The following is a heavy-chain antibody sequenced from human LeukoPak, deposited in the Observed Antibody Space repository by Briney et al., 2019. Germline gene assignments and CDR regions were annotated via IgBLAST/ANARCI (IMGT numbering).Heavy chain of an antibody. D-gene: IGHD2-8*01. CDR2: INAGNGNT. Sequence: GASVKVSCKASGYTFTSYAMHWVRQAPGQRLEWMGWINAGNGNTKYSQKFQGRVTITRDTSASTAYMELSSLRSEDTAVYYCARDHIVLMVYADYGMDVWGQGTTVTVSS. CDR3: ARDHIVLMVYADYGMDV. J-gene: IGHJ6*02. V-gene: IGHV1-3*01. CDR1: GYTFTSYA.